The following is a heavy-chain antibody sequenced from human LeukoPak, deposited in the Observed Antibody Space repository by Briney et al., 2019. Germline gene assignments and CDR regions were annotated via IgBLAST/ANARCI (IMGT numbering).Heavy chain of an antibody. CDR2: ISNSGST. J-gene: IGHJ3*02. CDR3: ARELIVGATMAFDM. CDR1: GGSIRSYF. Sequence: SETLSLTCTVSGGSIRSYFWTWIRQPPGKGLEWIGYISNSGSTNYNPSLKSQVTILMDTSKKQFSLKLSSVTAADTAVYYCARELIVGATMAFDMWGQGTRVTVSS. D-gene: IGHD1-26*01. V-gene: IGHV4-59*01.